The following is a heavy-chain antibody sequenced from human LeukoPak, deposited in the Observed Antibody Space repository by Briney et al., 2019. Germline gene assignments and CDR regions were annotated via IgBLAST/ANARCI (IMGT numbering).Heavy chain of an antibody. V-gene: IGHV3-48*02. Sequence: PGGSLRLSCAGSGFSFSSHSMNWVRQAPGKRLEWISYISVNIDTIYYADSVRGRYTISRDNAKNSLYLQMNTLRHEDTAVYYCARDERAPYWYFDLWGRGTLVTVSS. D-gene: IGHD1-1*01. CDR2: ISVNIDTI. CDR1: GFSFSSHS. CDR3: ARDERAPYWYFDL. J-gene: IGHJ2*01.